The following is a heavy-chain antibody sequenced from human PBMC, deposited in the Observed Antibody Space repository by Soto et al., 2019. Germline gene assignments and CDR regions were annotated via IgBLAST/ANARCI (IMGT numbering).Heavy chain of an antibody. CDR1: GFTFSSYG. D-gene: IGHD5-18*01. CDR3: TTDINSPYSPDFGY. CDR2: ISYDGSNK. J-gene: IGHJ4*02. V-gene: IGHV3-30*03. Sequence: GGSLRLSCAASGFTFSSYGMHWVRQAPGKGLEWVAVISYDGSNKYYADSVKGRFTISRDDSKNTLYLQMNSLKTEDTAVYYCTTDINSPYSPDFGYWGQGALVTVSS.